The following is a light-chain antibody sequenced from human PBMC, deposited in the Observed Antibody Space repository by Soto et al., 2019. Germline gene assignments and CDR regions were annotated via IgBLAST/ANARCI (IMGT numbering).Light chain of an antibody. V-gene: IGKV3-15*01. CDR3: QQYNNWPPIT. J-gene: IGKJ5*01. CDR2: GAS. CDR1: QSVSSN. Sequence: EIVMTQYPATLSVSQGEGVTLSCRASQSVSSNLAWYQQRPGQAPRLLIYGASTRATGIPARFSGSGSGTEFTLTISSLQSEDFAVYYCQQYNNWPPITFGQGTRLEIK.